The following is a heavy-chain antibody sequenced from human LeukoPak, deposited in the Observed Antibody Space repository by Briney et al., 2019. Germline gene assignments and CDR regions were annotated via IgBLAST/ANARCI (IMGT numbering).Heavy chain of an antibody. J-gene: IGHJ6*03. D-gene: IGHD3-22*01. CDR1: GFTFNRYG. CDR3: ARAGYYDSSGYYWRQYYYYYYMDV. V-gene: IGHV3-30*03. Sequence: GGSLRLSCAASGFTFNRYGMSWVRQAPGKGLEWVAVISYDGSNKYYADSVKGRFTISRDNSKNTLYLQMNSLRADDTAVYYCARAGYYDSSGYYWRQYYYYYYMDVWGKGTTVTISS. CDR2: ISYDGSNK.